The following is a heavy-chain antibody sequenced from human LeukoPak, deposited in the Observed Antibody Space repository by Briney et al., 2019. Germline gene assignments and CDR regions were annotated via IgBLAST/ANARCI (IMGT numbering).Heavy chain of an antibody. J-gene: IGHJ4*02. D-gene: IGHD5-24*01. CDR2: ISSSSSYI. V-gene: IGHV3-21*01. CDR1: GFTFSSYS. CDR3: ASKNVEYYFDY. Sequence: GGSLRLSCAASGFTFSSYSMNWVRQAPGKGLEWVSSISSSSSYIYYADSVKGRFTISRDNAKNSLYLQMNSLRAEDTAVYYCASKNVEYYFDYWGQGTLVTVSS.